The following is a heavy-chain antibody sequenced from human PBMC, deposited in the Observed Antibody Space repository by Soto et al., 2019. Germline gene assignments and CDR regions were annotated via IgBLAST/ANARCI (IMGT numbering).Heavy chain of an antibody. V-gene: IGHV4-34*01. CDR2: INHSGST. CDR1: GGSFSGYY. Sequence: QVQLQQWGAGLLKPSETLSLTCAVYGGSFSGYYWSWIRQPPGKGREWIGEINHSGSTNYNPSLKSRVTISVDTSKNQFSLKLSSVTAADKAVYYCARVVVDNWNDVGAFDIWGQGTMVTVSS. D-gene: IGHD1-20*01. J-gene: IGHJ3*02. CDR3: ARVVVDNWNDVGAFDI.